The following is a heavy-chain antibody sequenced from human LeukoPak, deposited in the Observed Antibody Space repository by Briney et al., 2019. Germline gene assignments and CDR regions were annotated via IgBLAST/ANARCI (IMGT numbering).Heavy chain of an antibody. Sequence: ASVKVSCKASGYTFTSYGISWLRQAPGQGLEWMGWISAYNGNTNYAQKLQGRVTMTTDTSTSTAYMELRSLRSDDTAVYYCARDFFFGYSSTLFDYWGQGTLVTVSS. V-gene: IGHV1-18*01. CDR2: ISAYNGNT. D-gene: IGHD5-18*01. J-gene: IGHJ4*02. CDR1: GYTFTSYG. CDR3: ARDFFFGYSSTLFDY.